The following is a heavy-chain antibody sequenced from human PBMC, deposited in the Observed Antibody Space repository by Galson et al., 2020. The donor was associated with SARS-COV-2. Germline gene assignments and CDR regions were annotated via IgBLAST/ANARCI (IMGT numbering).Heavy chain of an antibody. CDR1: GYTLPELA. CDR3: ATGPTVGPTSWFDP. CDR2: FDPEDGET. J-gene: IGHJ5*02. V-gene: IGHV1-24*01. Sequence: ASVKVSCKVSGYTLPELAMHWVRQAPGKGLEWMGGFDPEDGETIYAQKFQGRVAMTEDTSTDTAYMELSSLRPEDTAVYYCATGPTVGPTSWFDPWGQGILVTVSS. D-gene: IGHD1-26*01.